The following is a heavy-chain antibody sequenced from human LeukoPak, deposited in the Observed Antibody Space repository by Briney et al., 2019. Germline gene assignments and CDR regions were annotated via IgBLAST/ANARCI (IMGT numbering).Heavy chain of an antibody. J-gene: IGHJ5*02. V-gene: IGHV1-8*01. CDR3: ARVMGRRTWRLRKNDWFDP. CDR1: GYTFTSYD. CDR2: MNPNSGNT. D-gene: IGHD6-25*01. Sequence: ASVKVSCKASGYTFTSYDINWVRQATGQGLEWMGWMNPNSGNTGYAQKFQGRVTMTRNTSISTAYMELSSLRSEDTAVYYCARVMGRRTWRLRKNDWFDPWGQGTLVTVSS.